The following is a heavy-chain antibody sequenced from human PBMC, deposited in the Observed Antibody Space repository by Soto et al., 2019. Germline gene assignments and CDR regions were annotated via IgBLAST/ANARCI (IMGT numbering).Heavy chain of an antibody. V-gene: IGHV4-34*01. CDR3: ARRLITGSQYSRSCYYFGT. Sequence: QVQLQQSGAGLLKPSETLSLTCDVYGGSFSGYIWTWIRQTPGKGLLWIGQINHSGSANYNPSLRSRVTISVHTSHSQFYLELRAVTAADTAVYYSARRLITGSQYSRSCYYFGTWGNGTQDTASS. D-gene: IGHD1-26*01. CDR1: GGSFSGYI. J-gene: IGHJ4*01. CDR2: INHSGSA.